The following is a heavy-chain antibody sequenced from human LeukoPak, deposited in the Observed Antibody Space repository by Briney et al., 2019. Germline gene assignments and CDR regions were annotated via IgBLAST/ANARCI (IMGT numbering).Heavy chain of an antibody. CDR1: GGFISSGAYY. Sequence: SQTLSLTCTVSGGFISSGAYYWSWVRQPPGKGLEWIAYISYSGSTYYNPSLKSQVTISIDTSKNQFSLKLSSVTAADTAVYYCARDRGGLGATDYWGQGTLVTVSS. D-gene: IGHD1-26*01. CDR2: ISYSGST. J-gene: IGHJ4*02. V-gene: IGHV4-30-4*08. CDR3: ARDRGGLGATDY.